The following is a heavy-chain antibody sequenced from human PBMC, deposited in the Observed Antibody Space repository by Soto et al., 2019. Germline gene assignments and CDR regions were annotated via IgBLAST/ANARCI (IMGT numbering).Heavy chain of an antibody. CDR3: AREGMPDSSWFSSYYYGMDV. CDR1: GFTFSSYG. D-gene: IGHD6-13*01. V-gene: IGHV3-33*01. Sequence: QVQLVESGGGVVQPGRSLRLSCAASGFTFSSYGMHWVRQAPGKGLEWVAVIWYDGSNKYYADSVKGRFTISRDNSKNTLYLQMNSLRAEDTAVNYCAREGMPDSSWFSSYYYGMDVWGQGTTVTVSS. CDR2: IWYDGSNK. J-gene: IGHJ6*02.